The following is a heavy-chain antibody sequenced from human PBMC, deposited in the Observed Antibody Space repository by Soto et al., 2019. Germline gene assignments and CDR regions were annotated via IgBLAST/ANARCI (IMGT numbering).Heavy chain of an antibody. CDR2: ISSTTNYI. J-gene: IGHJ4*02. V-gene: IGHV3-21*06. Sequence: GGSLRLSCAASGFTFTRYSMNWVRQAPGKGLEWVSSISSTTNYIYYGDSMKGRFTISRDNAKNSLYLEMNSLRAEDTAVYYCARESEDLTSNFDYWGQGTLVSVSS. CDR3: ARESEDLTSNFDY. CDR1: GFTFTRYS.